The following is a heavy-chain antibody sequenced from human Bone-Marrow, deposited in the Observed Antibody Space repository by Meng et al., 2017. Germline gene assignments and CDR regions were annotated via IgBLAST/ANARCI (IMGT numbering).Heavy chain of an antibody. CDR3: AHSRGRVPSYGMDV. CDR1: GFSLSTSGVG. CDR2: IYWDDDE. Sequence: SDPTLVKPTQTLTLTCTFSGFSLSTSGVGVGWTRQPPGKALEWLASIYWDDDERYSPSLRSRLTITKDTSKNQVVLKMTNMDPVDTATYYCAHSRGRVPSYGMDVWGQGTTVTVSS. V-gene: IGHV2-5*02. D-gene: IGHD2-15*01. J-gene: IGHJ6*02.